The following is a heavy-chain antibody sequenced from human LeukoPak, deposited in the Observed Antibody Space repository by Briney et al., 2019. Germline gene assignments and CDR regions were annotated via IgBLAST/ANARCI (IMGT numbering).Heavy chain of an antibody. CDR2: LKQHGSQ. CDR3: ARGPDFGDGLDYFDY. Sequence: HPGRSLRLACAASGFTFSRNWIGWVRQAPGKGRDWVARLKQHGSQYYVDSVKGRFIVSRDNDRNSLDLQMNSLRADDTAVYSCARGPDFGDGLDYFDYWGQGTLVTVSS. V-gene: IGHV3-7*01. D-gene: IGHD4-17*01. CDR1: GFTFSRNW. J-gene: IGHJ4*02.